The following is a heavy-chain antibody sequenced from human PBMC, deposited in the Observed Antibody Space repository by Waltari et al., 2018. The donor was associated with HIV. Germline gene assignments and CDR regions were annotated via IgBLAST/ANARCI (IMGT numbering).Heavy chain of an antibody. Sequence: QVQLVVSGGGGVQPGMSLRLSCAAAGSTFSTYGIHWVRQAPGKGLEWVAGIWYDGSNKYYADSVKGRLTISRDNSKNTVYLQINRLRAEDTAVYYCAREGHYYGSGRFGGDYWGQGTLVTVSS. CDR1: GSTFSTYG. D-gene: IGHD3-10*01. J-gene: IGHJ4*02. CDR3: AREGHYYGSGRFGGDY. V-gene: IGHV3-33*01. CDR2: IWYDGSNK.